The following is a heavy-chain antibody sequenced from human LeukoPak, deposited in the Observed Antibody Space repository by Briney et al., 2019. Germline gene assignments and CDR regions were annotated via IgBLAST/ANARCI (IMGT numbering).Heavy chain of an antibody. Sequence: ASVKVSCKASGYTFTNYGISWVRRAPGQGLEWMGWISAYNGNTNYAQKLQGRVIMTTDTSTNTAYMELRSLRSDDTAVYYCARVEFGESSSYGMDVWGQGTTVTVSS. CDR2: ISAYNGNT. J-gene: IGHJ6*02. V-gene: IGHV1-18*01. CDR3: ARVEFGESSSYGMDV. D-gene: IGHD3-10*01. CDR1: GYTFTNYG.